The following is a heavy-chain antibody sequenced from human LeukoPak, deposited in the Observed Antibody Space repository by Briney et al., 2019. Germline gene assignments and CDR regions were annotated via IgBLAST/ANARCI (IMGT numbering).Heavy chain of an antibody. J-gene: IGHJ3*02. D-gene: IGHD3-22*01. Sequence: SVKVSCKTSGYTFTSYGISWVRQAPGQGLEWMGRIIPILGIANYAQKFQGRVTITADKSTSTAYMELSSLRSEDTAVYYCARGRTYYYDSSGYYYLDAFDIWGQGTMVTVSS. CDR2: IIPILGIA. CDR3: ARGRTYYYDSSGYYYLDAFDI. V-gene: IGHV1-69*04. CDR1: GYTFTSYG.